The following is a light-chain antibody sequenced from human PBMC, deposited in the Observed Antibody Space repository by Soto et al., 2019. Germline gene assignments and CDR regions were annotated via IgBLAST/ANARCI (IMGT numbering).Light chain of an antibody. V-gene: IGLV1-44*01. CDR2: NNN. J-gene: IGLJ2*01. Sequence: QSVLTQPPSASGTPGQRVTISCSGSSSNIGSNTVNWYQQLQGTAPKLLIYNNNQRPSGAPDRLSGSKSGTSASLAISGLQPEDEADYYCAAWDDSLNGVVFGGGTKLTVL. CDR1: SSNIGSNT. CDR3: AAWDDSLNGVV.